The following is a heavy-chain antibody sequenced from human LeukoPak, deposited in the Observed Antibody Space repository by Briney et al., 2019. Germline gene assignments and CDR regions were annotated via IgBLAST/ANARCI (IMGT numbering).Heavy chain of an antibody. J-gene: IGHJ4*02. CDR3: ARAHPGDYSDFQFDY. V-gene: IGHV3-48*01. CDR2: ISSISSTI. Sequence: GGSLRLSCAASGFTFSSFSMNWVRQAPGKGLEWVSYISSISSTIYYADSVKGRFTISRDNAKNSLYLQMNSLRAEDTAVYYCARAHPGDYSDFQFDYWGQGTLVTVSS. CDR1: GFTFSSFS. D-gene: IGHD4-11*01.